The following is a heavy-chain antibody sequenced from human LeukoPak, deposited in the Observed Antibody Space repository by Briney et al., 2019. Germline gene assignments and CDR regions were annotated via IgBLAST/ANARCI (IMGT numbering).Heavy chain of an antibody. CDR2: IIPIFGTA. J-gene: IGHJ4*02. D-gene: IGHD2-15*01. V-gene: IGHV1-69*05. CDR3: AAASGDCSGGSCAGY. CDR1: GGTFSSYA. Sequence: SVKVSCKASGGTFSSYAISWVRQAPGQGLEWMGRIIPIFGTANYAQKFQGKVTITTDESTSTAYMELSSLRSEDTAVYYCAAASGDCSGGSCAGYWGQGTLVTVSS.